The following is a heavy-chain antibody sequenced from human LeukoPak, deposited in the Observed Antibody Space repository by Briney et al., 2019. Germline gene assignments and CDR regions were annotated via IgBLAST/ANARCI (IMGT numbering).Heavy chain of an antibody. CDR2: IYYSGST. J-gene: IGHJ5*02. D-gene: IGHD3-10*01. CDR1: GGSISSSSYY. V-gene: IGHV4-39*07. CDR3: ARVLGVARHWFDP. Sequence: PSETLSLTCTVSGGSISSSSYYWGWIRQPPGKGLEWIGSIYYSGSTYYNPSLKSRVTISVDTSKNQFSLKLSSVTAADTAVYYCARVLGVARHWFDPWGQGTLVTVSS.